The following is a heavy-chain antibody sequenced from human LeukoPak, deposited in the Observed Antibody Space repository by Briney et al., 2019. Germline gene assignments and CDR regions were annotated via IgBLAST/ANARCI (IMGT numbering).Heavy chain of an antibody. CDR2: IWYDGSNK. Sequence: GGSLRLSCAASGFTFSSYGMHWVRQAPGKGLEWVAVIWYDGSNKYYADSVKGRFTISRDNSKNTLYLQMNSLRAEDTAVYYCVCSAGTRRFFAYWGQGTLVTVSS. CDR1: GFTFSSYG. V-gene: IGHV3-33*01. CDR3: VCSAGTRRFFAY. J-gene: IGHJ4*02. D-gene: IGHD6-13*01.